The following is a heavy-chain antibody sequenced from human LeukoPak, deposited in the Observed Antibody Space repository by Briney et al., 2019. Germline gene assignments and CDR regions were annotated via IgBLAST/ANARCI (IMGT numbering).Heavy chain of an antibody. V-gene: IGHV4-59*01. J-gene: IGHJ4*02. CDR2: IYYSGST. Sequence: SETLSLTCTASGGSISSYYWSWIRQPPGKGLEWIGYIYYSGSTNYNPSLKSRVTISVDTSKNQFSLKLSSVTAADTAVYYCARGPPTYRLYYFDYWGQGTLVTVSS. CDR3: ARGPPTYRLYYFDY. CDR1: GGSISSYY.